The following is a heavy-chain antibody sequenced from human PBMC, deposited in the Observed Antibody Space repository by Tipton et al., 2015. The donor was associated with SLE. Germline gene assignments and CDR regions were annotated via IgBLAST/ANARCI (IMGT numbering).Heavy chain of an antibody. CDR3: VRTKTYYYGSGTLNYYGMDV. CDR2: IYYSGST. J-gene: IGHJ6*02. V-gene: IGHV4-59*11. CDR1: GGSISSHY. D-gene: IGHD3-10*01. Sequence: TLSLTCTVSGGSISSHYWSWIRQPPGKGLEWIGYIYYSGSTNYNPSLKSRVTISVDTSKNQFSLKLSSVTAADTAVYYCVRTKTYYYGSGTLNYYGMDVWGQGTTVTVSS.